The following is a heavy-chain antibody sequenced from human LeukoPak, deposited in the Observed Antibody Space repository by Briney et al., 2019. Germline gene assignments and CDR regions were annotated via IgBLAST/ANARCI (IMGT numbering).Heavy chain of an antibody. Sequence: GRSLRLSCAASGFTFSTYPMNWVRQAPGKGLEWVAIISEDGSREYYADSVKGRFTVSRDNSENTLHLQMNSLRPEDTADYYCARDYNYGSGSIGYYFDYWGLGTPVTVSS. CDR1: GFTFSTYP. D-gene: IGHD3-10*01. CDR3: ARDYNYGSGSIGYYFDY. J-gene: IGHJ4*02. CDR2: ISEDGSRE. V-gene: IGHV3-30*04.